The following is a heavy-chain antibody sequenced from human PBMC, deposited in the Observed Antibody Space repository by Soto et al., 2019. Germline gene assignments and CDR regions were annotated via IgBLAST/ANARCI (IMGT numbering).Heavy chain of an antibody. V-gene: IGHV4-59*01. Sequence: PSETLSLTYTVSGGSIRSYYWSWIRQPPGKGLEWIGYIYYSGSTNYNPSLKSRVTISVDTSKNQFSLKLSSVTAADTAVYYCARADGMDVWGQGTTVTVSS. CDR1: GGSIRSYY. CDR2: IYYSGST. CDR3: ARADGMDV. J-gene: IGHJ6*02.